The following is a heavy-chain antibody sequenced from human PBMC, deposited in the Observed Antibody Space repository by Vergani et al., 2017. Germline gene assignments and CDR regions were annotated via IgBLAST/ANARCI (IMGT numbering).Heavy chain of an antibody. Sequence: QVQLVASGGGLVRPGGSLRLSCAASGFIFSDYYMTWIRQTPGKGLEWLAHISDGGETKMYAESLKGRFTVSRDNTKNLLILQMKTLKVDDTATYYCGRKQSAASLMDKPIDIWGQGTLVTV. CDR2: ISDGGETK. CDR1: GFIFSDYY. D-gene: IGHD6-13*01. J-gene: IGHJ5*02. CDR3: GRKQSAASLMDKPIDI. V-gene: IGHV3-11*01.